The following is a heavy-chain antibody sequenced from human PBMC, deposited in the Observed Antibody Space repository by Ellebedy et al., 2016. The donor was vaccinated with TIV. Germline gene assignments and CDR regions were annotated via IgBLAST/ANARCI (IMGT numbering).Heavy chain of an antibody. D-gene: IGHD3-22*01. CDR1: GFTFTTYA. V-gene: IGHV3-7*01. J-gene: IGHJ2*01. CDR3: ARDMRITMIVVVISWYFDL. CDR2: IKQDGSEK. Sequence: GESLKISXAASGFTFTTYAMSWVRQAPGKGLEWVANIKQDGSEKYYVDSVKGRFTISRDNAKNSLYLQMNSLRAEDTAVYYCARDMRITMIVVVISWYFDLWGRGTLVTVSS.